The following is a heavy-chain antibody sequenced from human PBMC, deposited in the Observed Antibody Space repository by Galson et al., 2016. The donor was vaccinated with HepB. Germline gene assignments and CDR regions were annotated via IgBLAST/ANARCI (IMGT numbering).Heavy chain of an antibody. V-gene: IGHV4-39*01. CDR1: GGSISTSSYY. D-gene: IGHD4-11*01. Sequence: ETLSLTCTVSGGSISTSSYYGGWIRQPPGKGLEWIVSVSYSGNTYYNPSLKSRVTTSVDTSKNQFSLRLRSVTAADTAVYYCARIFPYTNYVGSFDYWGQGALVAVSS. CDR2: VSYSGNT. CDR3: ARIFPYTNYVGSFDY. J-gene: IGHJ4*02.